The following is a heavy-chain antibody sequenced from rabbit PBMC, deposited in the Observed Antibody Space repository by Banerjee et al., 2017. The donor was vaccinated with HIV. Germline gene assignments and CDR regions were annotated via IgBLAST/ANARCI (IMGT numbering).Heavy chain of an antibody. D-gene: IGHD4-1*01. V-gene: IGHV1S40*01. CDR3: ARDLAGVTGWNFGL. Sequence: QSLEESGGDLVKPGGSLTLTCKASGLDFSSSYWICWVRQAPGKGLEWIGCIGAGSSGRTVSAGWAKGRFTISRSTSLNTVDLKMTSLTAADTATYFCARDLAGVTGWNFGLWGQGTLVPVS. J-gene: IGHJ3*01. CDR1: GLDFSSSYW. CDR2: IGAGSSGRT.